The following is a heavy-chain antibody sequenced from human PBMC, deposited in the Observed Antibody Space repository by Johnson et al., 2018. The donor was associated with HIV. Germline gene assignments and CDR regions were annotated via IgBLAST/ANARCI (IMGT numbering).Heavy chain of an antibody. Sequence: VLLVESGGGLVQPGGSLRLSCAASGFKFSSYGMSWVRQAPGKGLEWVSGISGSGTNTYYADSVKGRFTISRDNSKNTLYLQMNSLRVEDTAVYYCGKPLAYSSGLYAPVQDAFDIWGQGTMVTVSS. V-gene: IGHV3-23*04. CDR3: GKPLAYSSGLYAPVQDAFDI. D-gene: IGHD6-19*01. CDR1: GFKFSSYG. CDR2: ISGSGTNT. J-gene: IGHJ3*02.